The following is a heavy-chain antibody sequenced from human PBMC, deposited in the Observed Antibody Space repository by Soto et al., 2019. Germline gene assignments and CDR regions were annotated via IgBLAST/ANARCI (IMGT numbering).Heavy chain of an antibody. J-gene: IGHJ4*02. D-gene: IGHD1-26*01. Sequence: SETLSLTCTVSGDSISSNGYYLSWIRHHPGKGLEWIGYIYYSWSTYYNPSLKSRVTISLDKSKKQFSLKLSSVTAADTAVYHCVSGGRWETPQDYWGQGTLVTVSS. CDR1: GDSISSNGYY. CDR2: IYYSWST. CDR3: VSGGRWETPQDY. V-gene: IGHV4-31*03.